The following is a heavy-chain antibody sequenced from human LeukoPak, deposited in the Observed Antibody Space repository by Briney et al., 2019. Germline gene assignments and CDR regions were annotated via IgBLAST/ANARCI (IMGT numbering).Heavy chain of an antibody. V-gene: IGHV3-30*02. CDR3: AKASPSDS. Sequence: GGSLRLSCAASGFSFSNSGMHWVRQAPGKGLEWVSFIRSDGSKKFYADSVKGRLTISRDNSKNTLFLQMISLRSEDTAVYYCAKASPSDSWGQGTLVTVSS. J-gene: IGHJ4*02. CDR1: GFSFSNSG. CDR2: IRSDGSKK.